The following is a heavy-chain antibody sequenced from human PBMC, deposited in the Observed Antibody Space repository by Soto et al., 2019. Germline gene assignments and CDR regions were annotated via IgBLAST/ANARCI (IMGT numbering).Heavy chain of an antibody. CDR2: IKQDGSEK. CDR1: GFTFSSYW. J-gene: IGHJ6*02. CDR3: ARDTVFLDYYYGMDV. V-gene: IGHV3-7*03. D-gene: IGHD2-21*01. Sequence: GGSLRLCCAASGFTFSSYWMSWVRQAPGKGREWVANIKQDGSEKYYVDSVKGRFTITRDNAKNSLYLQMNSLRAEDTAVYYCARDTVFLDYYYGMDVWGQGTTVTVSS.